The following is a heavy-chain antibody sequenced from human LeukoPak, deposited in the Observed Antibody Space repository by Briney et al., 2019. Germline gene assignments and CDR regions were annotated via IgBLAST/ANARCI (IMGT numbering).Heavy chain of an antibody. CDR2: ISGDGRST. CDR1: EFTFSSYW. CDR3: TREVYCSSTSCYTRYFDY. Sequence: GGSLRLSCAASEFTFSSYWMHWVRQAPGKGLVWVSRISGDGRSTSYADSVKGRFTISRDNAKNTLYLQMNSLRAEDTAVYYCTREVYCSSTSCYTRYFDYWGQGTLVTVSS. D-gene: IGHD2-2*02. V-gene: IGHV3-74*01. J-gene: IGHJ4*02.